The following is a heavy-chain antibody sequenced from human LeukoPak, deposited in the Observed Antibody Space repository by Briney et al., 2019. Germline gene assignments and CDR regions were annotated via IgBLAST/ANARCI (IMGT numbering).Heavy chain of an antibody. CDR1: GGSFSGYY. CDR3: ARVLEGSSGQHWYFDL. CDR2: INHSGST. Sequence: SETLSLTCAVYGGSFSGYYWSWIRQPPGKGLEWIGEINHSGSTNYNPSLKSRVTISVDTSKNQFSLKLSSVTAADTAVYYCARVLEGSSGQHWYFDLWGRGTLVTVPS. V-gene: IGHV4-34*01. J-gene: IGHJ2*01. D-gene: IGHD6-19*01.